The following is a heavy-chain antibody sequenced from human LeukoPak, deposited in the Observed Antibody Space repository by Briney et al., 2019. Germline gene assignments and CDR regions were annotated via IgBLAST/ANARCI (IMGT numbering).Heavy chain of an antibody. V-gene: IGHV1-69*13. CDR3: ASLGYCSSTSCYPGVRNAFDI. D-gene: IGHD2-2*01. Sequence: GASVKASCKASGGTFSSYAISWVRQAPGQGLEWMGGIIPIFGTADYAQKFQGRVTITADESTSTAYMELSSLRSEDTAVYYCASLGYCSSTSCYPGVRNAFDIWGQGTMVTVSS. J-gene: IGHJ3*02. CDR1: GGTFSSYA. CDR2: IIPIFGTA.